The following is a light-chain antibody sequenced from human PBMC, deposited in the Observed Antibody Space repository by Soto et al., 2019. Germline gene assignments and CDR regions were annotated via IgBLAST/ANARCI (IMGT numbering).Light chain of an antibody. Sequence: EIVLTQSPGTLSLSPGERATLSCRASQSVSSSYLAWYQQKPGKAPRLLIYGASSLATGVPDRFSGSGSGTDFTLTISRLEPEDFAMYYCQQYYSSPYTFGQGTKLEIK. CDR3: QQYYSSPYT. J-gene: IGKJ2*01. CDR1: QSVSSSY. V-gene: IGKV3-20*01. CDR2: GAS.